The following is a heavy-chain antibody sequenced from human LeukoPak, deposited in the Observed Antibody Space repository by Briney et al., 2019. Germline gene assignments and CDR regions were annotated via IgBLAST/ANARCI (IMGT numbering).Heavy chain of an antibody. CDR1: GGSISSSSYY. J-gene: IGHJ4*02. CDR2: IYYSGST. D-gene: IGHD6-6*01. Sequence: SETLSLTCTVSGGSISSSSYYWGWIRQPPGKGLEWIGSIYYSGSTYYNPSLKSRVTISVDTSKNQSSLKLSSVTAADTAAYYCARESIPTYYFDYWGQGTLVTVSS. V-gene: IGHV4-39*07. CDR3: ARESIPTYYFDY.